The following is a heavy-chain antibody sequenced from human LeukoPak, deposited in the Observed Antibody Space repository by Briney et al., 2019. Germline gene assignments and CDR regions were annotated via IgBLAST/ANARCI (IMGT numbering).Heavy chain of an antibody. J-gene: IGHJ4*02. CDR2: IQNTGGT. V-gene: IGHV4-59*01. CDR3: AKHGSGWSFDY. D-gene: IGHD6-19*01. Sequence: SETLSLTCTVSSASISSYYWGWIRQSPGKGLEWIGYIQNTGGTNYNPSLKSRVSISKDTSENQFSLQVSSVTAADTAVYYCAKHGSGWSFDYWGQGTLVTVSS. CDR1: SASISSYY.